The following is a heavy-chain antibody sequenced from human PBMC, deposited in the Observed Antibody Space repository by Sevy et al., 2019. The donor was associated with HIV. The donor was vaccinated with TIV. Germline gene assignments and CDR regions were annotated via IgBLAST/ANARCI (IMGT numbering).Heavy chain of an antibody. D-gene: IGHD6-19*01. V-gene: IGHV1-69*13. CDR2: IFPIFATA. Sequence: ASVKVSCKASGGTCSSSAISWVRQAPGQGLEWMGGIFPIFATANYAKKFQGRLTITADESTWTAYMELSSLRSDDTAVYYCTSGLAVSVDYWGQGTLVTVSS. CDR3: TSGLAVSVDY. CDR1: GGTCSSSA. J-gene: IGHJ4*02.